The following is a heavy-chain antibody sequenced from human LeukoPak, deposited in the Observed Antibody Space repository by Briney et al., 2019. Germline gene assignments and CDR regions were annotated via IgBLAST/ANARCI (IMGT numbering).Heavy chain of an antibody. V-gene: IGHV3-48*01. CDR1: GFTFSSYS. CDR3: ARDPSNTYYDYVWGSTDAFDI. D-gene: IGHD3-16*01. J-gene: IGHJ3*02. CDR2: ISSSSSTI. Sequence: GGSLRLSCAASGFTFSSYSMNLVRQAPGKGLEWVSYISSSSSTIYYADSVKGRFTISRDNAKNSLYLQMNSLRAEDTAAYYCARDPSNTYYDYVWGSTDAFDIWGQGTMVTVSS.